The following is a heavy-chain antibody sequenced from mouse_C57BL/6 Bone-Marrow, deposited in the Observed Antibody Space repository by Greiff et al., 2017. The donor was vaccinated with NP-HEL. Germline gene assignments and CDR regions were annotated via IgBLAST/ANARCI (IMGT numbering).Heavy chain of an antibody. J-gene: IGHJ3*01. V-gene: IGHV5-12*01. CDR1: GFTFSDYY. CDR2: ISNGGGST. Sequence: EVKLMESGGGLVQPGGSLKLSCAASGFTFSDYYMYWVRQTPEKRLEWVAYISNGGGSTYYPDTVKGRFTISRDNAKNTLYLQMSRLKSEDTAMYYCARGGDYDEFAYWGQGTLVTVSA. D-gene: IGHD2-4*01. CDR3: ARGGDYDEFAY.